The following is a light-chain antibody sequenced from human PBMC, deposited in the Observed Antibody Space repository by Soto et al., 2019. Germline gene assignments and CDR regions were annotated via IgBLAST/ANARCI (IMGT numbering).Light chain of an antibody. CDR1: SSDIGGYNF. Sequence: QSALTQPASVSGSPGQSITISCTGTSSDIGGYNFVSWYRQHPGKAPKLLIYAVTNRPSGIPDRFSGSKSGNTASLTISGLQAEVEADYYCTSYTTSSTLVFGGGTKVTVL. V-gene: IGLV2-14*01. CDR3: TSYTTSSTLV. J-gene: IGLJ2*01. CDR2: AVT.